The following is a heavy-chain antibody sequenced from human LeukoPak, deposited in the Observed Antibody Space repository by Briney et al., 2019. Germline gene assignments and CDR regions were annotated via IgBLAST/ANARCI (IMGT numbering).Heavy chain of an antibody. D-gene: IGHD5-12*01. CDR1: GFTFDDYA. J-gene: IGHJ4*02. CDR2: ISWNSGCI. CDR3: AKTRGYGLVGYFFY. V-gene: IGHV3-9*01. Sequence: GGSLRLSCAASGFTFDDYAMHWVRQAPGKGLEWVSGISWNSGCIGYADSVKGRFTISRDNAKNSLYLQMNSLRAEDTALYYCAKTRGYGLVGYFFYWGEGTLVTVSS.